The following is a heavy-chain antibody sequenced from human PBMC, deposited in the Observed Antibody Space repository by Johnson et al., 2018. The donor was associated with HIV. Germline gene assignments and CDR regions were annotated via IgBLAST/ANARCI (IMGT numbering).Heavy chain of an antibody. CDR2: ISHDGSNK. Sequence: VQLLESGGGVVQPGRSLRLSCAASGFPFSTYSMHWVRQAPGKGLEWVTVISHDGSNKYYADSLKGRFTISRDNSKNTLYLQMNSLRAEDTAVYYCAREGAWEPPLDAIDIWGQGTMVTVSS. D-gene: IGHD1-26*01. J-gene: IGHJ3*02. V-gene: IGHV3-30-3*01. CDR3: AREGAWEPPLDAIDI. CDR1: GFPFSTYS.